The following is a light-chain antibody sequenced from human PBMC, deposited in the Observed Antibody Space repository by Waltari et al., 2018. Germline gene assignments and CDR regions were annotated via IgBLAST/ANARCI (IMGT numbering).Light chain of an antibody. CDR1: QSISTW. Sequence: DIQMTQSPSTLSASVGDRVTITCRASQSISTWLAWYQQIPGEAPKLLIYKASSLESGVPSMFSGSGSATEFTLTISSLRPDDFATYYCQQYNESPYTFGQGTKLEIK. CDR2: KAS. CDR3: QQYNESPYT. V-gene: IGKV1-5*03. J-gene: IGKJ2*01.